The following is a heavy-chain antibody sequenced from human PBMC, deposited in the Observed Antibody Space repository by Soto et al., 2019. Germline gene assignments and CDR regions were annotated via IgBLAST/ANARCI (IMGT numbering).Heavy chain of an antibody. Sequence: QVQLVQSGAEVKKPGASVKVSCKAAGGTFSSYTISWVRQAPGQGLGWMGRIIPILGIANYAQKFQGRVTITADKSTSTASMELRSLRAEETAVYYCAGLMGSGYYYGMDVWGQGTTVTVSS. CDR1: GGTFSSYT. CDR3: AGLMGSGYYYGMDV. V-gene: IGHV1-69*02. D-gene: IGHD3-10*01. CDR2: IIPILGIA. J-gene: IGHJ6*02.